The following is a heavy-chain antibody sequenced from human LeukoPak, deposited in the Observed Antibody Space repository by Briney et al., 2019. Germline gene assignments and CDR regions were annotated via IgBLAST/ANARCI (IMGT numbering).Heavy chain of an antibody. Sequence: PGGSLRLSCAASGFTFSSYRMNRVRQAPGEGLEWVASISSSGGYIYYVDSVQGRFTISRDNAKNSLYLQMNSLRAEDTAVYYCARGEGYCSSTSCYNGYSQQWGQGTLVIVSS. D-gene: IGHD2-2*02. CDR3: ARGEGYCSSTSCYNGYSQQ. J-gene: IGHJ1*01. CDR1: GFTFSSYR. CDR2: ISSSGGYI. V-gene: IGHV3-21*01.